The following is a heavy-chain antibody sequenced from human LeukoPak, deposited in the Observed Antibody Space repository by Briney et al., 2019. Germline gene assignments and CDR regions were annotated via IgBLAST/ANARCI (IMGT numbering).Heavy chain of an antibody. J-gene: IGHJ4*02. Sequence: GGSLRLSCAASGFTFSSYGMSWIRQAPGKGLEWVSYISSSGSTIYYADSVKGRFTISRDNAKNSLYLQMNSLRAEDTAVYYCARVSYYDSSGYFDYWGQGTLVTVSS. CDR1: GFTFSSYG. CDR2: ISSSGSTI. CDR3: ARVSYYDSSGYFDY. D-gene: IGHD3-22*01. V-gene: IGHV3-11*01.